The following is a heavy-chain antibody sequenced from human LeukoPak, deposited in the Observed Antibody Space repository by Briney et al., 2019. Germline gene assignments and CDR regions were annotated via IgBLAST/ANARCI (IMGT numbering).Heavy chain of an antibody. Sequence: GGSLRLSCVASGFTVRSNYMSWVRQAPGKGLEWVSVVYSGGTTYYADSVKGRFTISRDNSKNTLYLQMNSLRAEDTAVYYCAREDDSSTWFAPNDYWGQGTLVTVSS. D-gene: IGHD6-13*01. V-gene: IGHV3-53*01. CDR1: GFTVRSNY. CDR3: AREDDSSTWFAPNDY. J-gene: IGHJ4*02. CDR2: VYSGGTT.